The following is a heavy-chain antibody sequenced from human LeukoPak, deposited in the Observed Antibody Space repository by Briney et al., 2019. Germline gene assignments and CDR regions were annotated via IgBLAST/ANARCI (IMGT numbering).Heavy chain of an antibody. CDR1: GLIFSDYY. D-gene: IGHD2-2*02. CDR3: ARAYMGYFDY. Sequence: GGSLRLSCAASGLIFSDYYMSWIRQAPGKGLEWVSYISSSGSAIYYADSVRGRFTISRDNAKNSLYLQMNSPRAEDTAVYYCARAYMGYFDYWGQGTLVTVSS. V-gene: IGHV3-11*01. CDR2: ISSSGSAI. J-gene: IGHJ4*02.